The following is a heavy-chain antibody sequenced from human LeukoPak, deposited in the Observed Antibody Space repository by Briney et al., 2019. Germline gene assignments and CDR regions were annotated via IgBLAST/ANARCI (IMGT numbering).Heavy chain of an antibody. CDR2: INPSGGSA. J-gene: IGHJ6*02. Sequence: GASVKASCKAFGYTLTNYYMPWGGQAPGQGLEWLGIINPSGGSASYAQKFQGRVTMTRDTSTSTVYMELSSLRSEDTAVYYCAREIGMGAFDYYYYGMDVWGQGTTVTVSS. CDR1: GYTLTNYY. V-gene: IGHV1-46*01. D-gene: IGHD3-16*01. CDR3: AREIGMGAFDYYYYGMDV.